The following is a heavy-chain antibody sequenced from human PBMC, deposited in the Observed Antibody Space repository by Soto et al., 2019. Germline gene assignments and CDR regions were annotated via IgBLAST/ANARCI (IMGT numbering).Heavy chain of an antibody. V-gene: IGHV4-39*01. CDR3: ARHGLYYYDSSGYYSMDV. CDR1: GGSISSGDYY. D-gene: IGHD3-22*01. CDR2: IYYSGST. Sequence: SETLSLTCTVSGGSISSGDYYWGWIRQPPGKGLEWIGSIYYSGSTYYNPSLKSRVTISVDTSKNQFSLKLSSVTAADTAVYYCARHGLYYYDSSGYYSMDVWGQGTTVTVSS. J-gene: IGHJ6*02.